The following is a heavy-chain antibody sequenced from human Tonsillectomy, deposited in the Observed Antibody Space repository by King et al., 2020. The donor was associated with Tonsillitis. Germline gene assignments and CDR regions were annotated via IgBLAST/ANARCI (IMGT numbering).Heavy chain of an antibody. V-gene: IGHV3-7*01. D-gene: IGHD6-13*01. CDR3: ARDSSPRFDY. CDR1: GFTFSSYW. Sequence: VQLVESGGGLVKPGGSLRLSCAASGFTFSSYWMSWVRQTPGKGLEWVANIKQGGSEKYYVDSVKGRFTISRDNATNSLYLQMNSLRAEDTAVYYCARDSSPRFDYWGQGTLVTVSS. J-gene: IGHJ4*02. CDR2: IKQGGSEK.